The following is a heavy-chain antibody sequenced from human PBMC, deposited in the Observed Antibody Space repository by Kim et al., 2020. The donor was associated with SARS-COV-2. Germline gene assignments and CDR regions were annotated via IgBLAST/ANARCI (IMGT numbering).Heavy chain of an antibody. CDR2: INHSGST. CDR1: GGSFSGYY. D-gene: IGHD6-13*01. Sequence: SETLSLTCAVYGGSFSGYYWSWIRQPPGKGLEWIGEINHSGSTNYNPSLKSRVTISVDTSKNQFSLKLSSVTAADTAVYYCARSPAETGYSSSWYTINNWFDPWGQGTLVTVSS. J-gene: IGHJ5*02. CDR3: ARSPAETGYSSSWYTINNWFDP. V-gene: IGHV4-34*01.